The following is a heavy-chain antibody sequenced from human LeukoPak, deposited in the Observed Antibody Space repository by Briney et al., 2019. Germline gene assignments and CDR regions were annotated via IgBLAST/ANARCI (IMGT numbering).Heavy chain of an antibody. J-gene: IGHJ4*02. CDR1: GGTFSSYA. CDR2: IIPIFGTA. V-gene: IGHV1-69*05. D-gene: IGHD3-10*01. Sequence: ASVKVSCKASGGTFSSYAISWVRQAPGQGLEWMGRIIPIFGTANYAQKFQGRVTITTDESTSTAYMELSSLRSEDTAVYYCATNYMVRGVIFDYWGRGTLVTVSS. CDR3: ATNYMVRGVIFDY.